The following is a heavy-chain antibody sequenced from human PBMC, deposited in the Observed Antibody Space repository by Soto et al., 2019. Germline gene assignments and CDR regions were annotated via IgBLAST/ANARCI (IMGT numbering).Heavy chain of an antibody. J-gene: IGHJ4*02. CDR1: GFTFSSNA. V-gene: IGHV3-23*01. CDR3: AKNPTDS. Sequence: GGSLRLSCAASGFTFSSNAMNWVRQTPGKGLEWVSAIGASGVTTYCSDSVKGRFTISRDNSKNTLYLQMNSLRVEDTAVYYCAKNPTDSWGQGTLVTVSS. CDR2: IGASGVTT.